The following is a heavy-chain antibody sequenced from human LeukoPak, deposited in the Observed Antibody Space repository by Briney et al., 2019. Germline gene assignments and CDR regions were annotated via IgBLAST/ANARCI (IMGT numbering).Heavy chain of an antibody. CDR2: ILVGSGKT. Sequence: GTSVKVSCKASGFTFATSAVQWVRQARGQRLEWIGWILVGSGKTNYAQKFQERVTIIRDMSTSTAYMELSSLRSEDTAVYYCARDGWYSSSWYLIWGQGTLVTVSS. J-gene: IGHJ4*02. V-gene: IGHV1-58*01. CDR3: ARDGWYSSSWYLI. CDR1: GFTFATSA. D-gene: IGHD6-13*01.